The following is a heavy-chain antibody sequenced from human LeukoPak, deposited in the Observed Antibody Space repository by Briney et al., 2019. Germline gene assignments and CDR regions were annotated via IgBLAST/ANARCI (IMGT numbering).Heavy chain of an antibody. Sequence: SVKVSCKASGGTFSSYAISWVRQAPGQGHEWMGRIIPIFGTANYAQKFQGRVTITADESTSTAYMELSSLRSEDTAVYYCARQSRDSSGWYYMDVWGKGTTVTISS. CDR2: IIPIFGTA. J-gene: IGHJ6*03. CDR3: ARQSRDSSGWYYMDV. D-gene: IGHD3-22*01. V-gene: IGHV1-69*15. CDR1: GGTFSSYA.